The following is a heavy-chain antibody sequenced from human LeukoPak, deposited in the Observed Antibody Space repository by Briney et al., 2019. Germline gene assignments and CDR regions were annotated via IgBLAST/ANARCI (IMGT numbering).Heavy chain of an antibody. CDR1: GFTFSSYS. CDR3: ARDTSGYTIDD. J-gene: IGHJ4*02. V-gene: IGHV3-21*01. Sequence: GGSLRLSCAASGFTFSSYSINWVRQAPGKGLEWVSSISATSNYIYYADSVKGRFTISRDNAKNSLYLQMNSLRAEDTAVYYCARDTSGYTIDDWGQGTLVTVSS. CDR2: ISATSNYI. D-gene: IGHD5-18*01.